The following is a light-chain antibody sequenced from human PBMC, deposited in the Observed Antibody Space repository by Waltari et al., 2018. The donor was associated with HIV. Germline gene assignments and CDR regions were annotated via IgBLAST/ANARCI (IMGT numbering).Light chain of an antibody. J-gene: IGLJ1*01. V-gene: IGLV3-21*02. CDR2: DDS. CDR3: QVWDSSTDQYV. CDR1: NIGVKS. Sequence: SSVLTQPPSVSVAPGQTARVTCERINIGVKSVHWYQQKAGQAPVVVVYDDSDRPSGIPERFSGSNSGSTATLTISRVEAGDEADYYCQVWDSSTDQYVFGPGTTVTVL.